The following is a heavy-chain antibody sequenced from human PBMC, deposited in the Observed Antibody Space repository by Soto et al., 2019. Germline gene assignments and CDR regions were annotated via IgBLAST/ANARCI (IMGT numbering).Heavy chain of an antibody. CDR1: GFTFSSYS. CDR2: ISSSSSYI. V-gene: IGHV3-21*01. Sequence: GGSLRLSCAASGFTFSSYSMNWVRQAPGKGLEWVSSISSSSSYIYYADSVKGRFTISRDNAKNSLYLQMNSLRAEDTAVYYCARDYYYDSSGYYAGFAYRGQGTLVTVS. D-gene: IGHD3-22*01. CDR3: ARDYYYDSSGYYAGFAY. J-gene: IGHJ4*02.